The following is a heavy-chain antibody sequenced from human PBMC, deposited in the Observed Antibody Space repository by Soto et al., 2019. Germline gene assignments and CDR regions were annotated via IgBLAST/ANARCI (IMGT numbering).Heavy chain of an antibody. CDR3: ASRSRRASAYCSSTSCPTRGASLDY. CDR1: GGSISSGGYY. CDR2: IYHSGST. V-gene: IGHV4-31*03. J-gene: IGHJ4*02. Sequence: SETLSLTCTVSGGSISSGGYYWSWIRQHPGKGLEWIGYIYHSGSTNYNPSLKSRVTISVDTSKNQFSLKLSSVTAADTAVYYCASRSRRASAYCSSTSCPTRGASLDYWGQGTLVTVSS. D-gene: IGHD2-2*01.